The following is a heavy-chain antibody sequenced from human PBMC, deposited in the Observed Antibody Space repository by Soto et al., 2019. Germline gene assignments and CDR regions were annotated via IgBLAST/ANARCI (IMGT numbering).Heavy chain of an antibody. CDR2: IIPIFGTA. CDR1: GGTFSSYA. Sequence: SVKVSCKASGGTFSSYAISWVLQAPGQGLEWMGGIIPIFGTANYAQKFQGRVTITADESTSTAYMELSSLRSEDTAVYYCARLVFYDSSGYYYYYYGMDVWGQGTTVTVS. V-gene: IGHV1-69*13. D-gene: IGHD3-22*01. CDR3: ARLVFYDSSGYYYYYYGMDV. J-gene: IGHJ6*02.